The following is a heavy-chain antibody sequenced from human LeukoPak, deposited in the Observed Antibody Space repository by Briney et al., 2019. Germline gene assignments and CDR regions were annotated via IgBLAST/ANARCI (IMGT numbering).Heavy chain of an antibody. V-gene: IGHV4-39*01. CDR2: IYYGRTT. D-gene: IGHD5-12*01. CDR1: GGSISSSSHH. J-gene: IGHJ4*02. Sequence: SETLSLTCTVSGGSISSSSHHWGWTRQSPGKGLEWIGSIYYGRTTYYNPSLNSRVTISVVTSKNQFSLQLNSVTAADTAVYYCVRHDGRGGATMGALDSWGQGSLVTVSS. CDR3: VRHDGRGGATMGALDS.